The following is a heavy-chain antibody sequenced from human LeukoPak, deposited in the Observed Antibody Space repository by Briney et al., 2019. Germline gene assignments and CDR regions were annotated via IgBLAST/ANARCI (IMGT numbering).Heavy chain of an antibody. D-gene: IGHD6-19*01. J-gene: IGHJ4*02. CDR1: GFTFSSYW. V-gene: IGHV3-7*03. Sequence: GGSLRLSGAASGFTFSSYWMSWVRQAPGKGLEWVANIKQDGSEKYYVDSVKGRFTISRDNAKNSLYLQMNSLRAEDTAVYYCARDCPSGCHHHWGQGTLVTVSS. CDR3: ARDCPSGCHHH. CDR2: IKQDGSEK.